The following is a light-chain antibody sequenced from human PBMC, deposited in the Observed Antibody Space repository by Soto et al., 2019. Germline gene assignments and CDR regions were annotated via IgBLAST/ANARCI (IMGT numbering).Light chain of an antibody. V-gene: IGKV3-20*01. CDR1: QRVSSPY. CDR2: GAS. Sequence: DRARLTCRASQRVSSPYLAWYQQKPGQAPRLLIYGASSRATGIPDRFSGSGSGTDFTLTISRLEPEDFAVYYCHQYDSWTFGQGTKVDIK. CDR3: HQYDSWT. J-gene: IGKJ1*01.